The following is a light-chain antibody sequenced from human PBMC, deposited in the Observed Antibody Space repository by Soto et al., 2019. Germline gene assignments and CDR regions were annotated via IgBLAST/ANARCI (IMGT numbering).Light chain of an antibody. CDR3: SSYTSSSTLVV. V-gene: IGLV2-14*01. CDR2: EVS. CDR1: SSDVGGYNY. Sequence: QSALTQPASVSGSPGQSITISCTGTSSDVGGYNYVSWYQQHPGKAPKLMIYEVSNRPSGVSNRFSGSKSGNTASLTISGLQAEDEADSCCSSYTSSSTLVVFGGGTQLTVL. J-gene: IGLJ3*02.